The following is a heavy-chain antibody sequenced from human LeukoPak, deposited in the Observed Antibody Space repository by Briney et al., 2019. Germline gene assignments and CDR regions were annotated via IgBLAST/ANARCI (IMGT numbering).Heavy chain of an antibody. V-gene: IGHV1-46*01. Sequence: ASVKVSCKASGGTFSSYAISWVRQAPGQGLEWMGIINPSGGSTSYAQKFQGRVTMTRDMSTSTVYMELSSLRSEDTAVYYCARGRVYDYWGQGTLVTVSS. J-gene: IGHJ4*02. CDR2: INPSGGST. CDR1: GGTFSSYA. D-gene: IGHD5/OR15-5a*01. CDR3: ARGRVYDY.